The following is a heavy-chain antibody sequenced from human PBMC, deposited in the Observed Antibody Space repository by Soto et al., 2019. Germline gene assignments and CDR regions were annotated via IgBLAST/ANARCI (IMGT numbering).Heavy chain of an antibody. CDR2: ISYDGSNK. J-gene: IGHJ4*02. CDR3: ARRRGEAKY. Sequence: QVQLVESGGGVVQPGRSLRLSCAASGFTFSSYAMHWVRQAPGKGLEWVAVISYDGSNKYYADSVKGRFTISRDNSKNTLYLQMNSLRAEDTAVYYCARRRGEAKYWGQGTLVTVSS. V-gene: IGHV3-30-3*01. CDR1: GFTFSSYA. D-gene: IGHD3-10*01.